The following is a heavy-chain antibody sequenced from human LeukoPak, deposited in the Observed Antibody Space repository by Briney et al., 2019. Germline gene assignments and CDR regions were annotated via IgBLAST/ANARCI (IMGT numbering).Heavy chain of an antibody. CDR1: GDSISAYY. V-gene: IGHV4-59*08. CDR3: TKYGGSPANYFDS. Sequence: SETLSLTCTVSGDSISAYYWSWVRQPPGKGLEWISFVHKTGSINYNPSLKSRATISMDTSNSQFSLHVNSVTAADTAVYYCTKYGGSPANYFDSWGPGTLVTVSP. CDR2: VHKTGSI. D-gene: IGHD1-26*01. J-gene: IGHJ4*02.